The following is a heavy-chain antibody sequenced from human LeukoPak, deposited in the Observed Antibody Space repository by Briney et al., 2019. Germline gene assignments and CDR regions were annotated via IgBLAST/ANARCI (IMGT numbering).Heavy chain of an antibody. J-gene: IGHJ4*02. D-gene: IGHD3-10*01. Sequence: PSETLSLTCTVSGGSISSYYWSWIRQPPGKGLEWIGYIYYSGSTNYNPSLKSRVTISVDTSKNQFSLKLSSATAADTAVYYCARLQYYYGSGSLDYWGQGTLVTVSS. V-gene: IGHV4-59*01. CDR1: GGSISSYY. CDR2: IYYSGST. CDR3: ARLQYYYGSGSLDY.